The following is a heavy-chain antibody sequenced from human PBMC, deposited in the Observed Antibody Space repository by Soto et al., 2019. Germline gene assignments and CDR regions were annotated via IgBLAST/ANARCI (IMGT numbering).Heavy chain of an antibody. Sequence: PSQTLSLTCAISGDSVSSHSVTWNWIRQSPSRGLEWLGRTYYRSQWFSDYAISVKSRMTINSDTSKNLFSLHVNSVTPEDTAVYYCVGRAASGPIDYGGQGSLVTVPS. D-gene: IGHD3-10*01. CDR3: VGRAASGPIDY. CDR2: TYYRSQWFS. CDR1: GDSVSSHSVT. J-gene: IGHJ4*02. V-gene: IGHV6-1*01.